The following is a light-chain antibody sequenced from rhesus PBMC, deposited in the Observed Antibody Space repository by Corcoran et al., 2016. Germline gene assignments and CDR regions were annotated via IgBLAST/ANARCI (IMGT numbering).Light chain of an antibody. CDR1: QSISSW. J-gene: IGKJ2*01. V-gene: IGKV1-22*01. CDR2: KAS. Sequence: DIQMTQSPSSLSASVGDTVTITFRASQSISSWLAWYQQKPGKAPKLLNYKASTLQSGVPSRFRGSGSGTEFTLTISSLQSEDFATYYCQQYSSSPYSFGQGTKVEIK. CDR3: QQYSSSPYS.